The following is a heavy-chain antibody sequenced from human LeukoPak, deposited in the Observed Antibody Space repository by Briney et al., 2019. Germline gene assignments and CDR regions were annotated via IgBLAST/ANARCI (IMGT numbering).Heavy chain of an antibody. J-gene: IGHJ6*03. D-gene: IGHD3-10*01. V-gene: IGHV4-34*01. CDR1: GGSFSDKH. CDR3: ASVLRGVIRNYYYYYMDV. Sequence: SETLSLICSVYGGSFSDKHWSWIRQTPGKRLEWIGEVDHSGSTNYSPSLKSRVTISVDTSKNQFSLKLSSVTAADTAVYYCASVLRGVIRNYYYYYMDVWGKGTTVIVSS. CDR2: VDHSGST.